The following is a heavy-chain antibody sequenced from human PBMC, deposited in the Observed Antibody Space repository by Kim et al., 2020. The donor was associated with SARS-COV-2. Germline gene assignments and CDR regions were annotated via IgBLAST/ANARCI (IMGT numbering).Heavy chain of an antibody. CDR3: ADRDLDWLSSGAPFDP. V-gene: IGHV3-23*01. Sequence: GGSLRLSCAASGFTFSNYVMSWVRQAPGRGLEWVSCISGSATATYYADSVKGRFTISRDNSKNVVYLQMNSLRAEDTAVYYCADRDLDWLSSGAPFDPWGKGTVVTVS. CDR2: ISGSATAT. D-gene: IGHD3-9*01. J-gene: IGHJ5*02. CDR1: GFTFSNYV.